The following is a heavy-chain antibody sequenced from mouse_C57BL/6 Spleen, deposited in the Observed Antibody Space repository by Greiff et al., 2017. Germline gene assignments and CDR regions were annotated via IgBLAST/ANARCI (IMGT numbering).Heavy chain of an antibody. CDR3: ARGGAYYGSSWGDY. Sequence: QVQLQQPGAELVKPGASVKLSCKASGYTFTSYWMHWVKQRPGQGLEWIGMIHPNSGSTNYNEMFKSKATLTVDKSSSTAYMQLSSLTSEDSAVYYCARGGAYYGSSWGDYWGQGTSVTVSS. D-gene: IGHD1-1*01. CDR1: GYTFTSYW. CDR2: IHPNSGST. J-gene: IGHJ4*01. V-gene: IGHV1-64*01.